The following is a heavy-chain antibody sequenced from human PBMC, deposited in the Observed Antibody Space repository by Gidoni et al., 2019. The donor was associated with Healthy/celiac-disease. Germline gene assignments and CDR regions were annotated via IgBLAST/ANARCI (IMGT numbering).Heavy chain of an antibody. V-gene: IGHV3-15*01. D-gene: IGHD3-10*01. J-gene: IGHJ4*02. Sequence: EVQLVESGGGLVKPGGSLRLSCAASGFTFSNAWMSWVRQAPGKGLEWVGRIKSKTDGGTTDYAAPVKGRFTISRDDSKNTLYLQMNSLKTEDTAVYYCTTDKVGSDYYGSGSYDYWGQGTLVTVSS. CDR1: GFTFSNAW. CDR3: TTDKVGSDYYGSGSYDY. CDR2: IKSKTDGGTT.